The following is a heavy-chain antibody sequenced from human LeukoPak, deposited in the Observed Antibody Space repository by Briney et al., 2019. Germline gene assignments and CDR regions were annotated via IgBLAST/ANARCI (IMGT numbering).Heavy chain of an antibody. Sequence: GGSLRLSCAASGFTFSSYGMHWVRQAPGKGLEWVAFIRYDGSNKYYADSVKGRFTISRDNSKNTLYLQMNSLRAEDTAVYYCAKDYDFWSGYWDYFDYWGQGTLVTVSS. J-gene: IGHJ4*02. CDR2: IRYDGSNK. CDR3: AKDYDFWSGYWDYFDY. V-gene: IGHV3-30*02. D-gene: IGHD3-3*01. CDR1: GFTFSSYG.